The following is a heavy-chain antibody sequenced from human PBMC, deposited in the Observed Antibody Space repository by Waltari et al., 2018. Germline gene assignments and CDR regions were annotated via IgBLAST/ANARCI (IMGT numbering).Heavy chain of an antibody. J-gene: IGHJ4*02. CDR3: VRENIAAAGLES. D-gene: IGHD6-13*01. Sequence: EVQLVESGGGLVQPGGSLRLSCVASGFFFSTNWMDWVRQAPGKGLVWVSRINSDGSSTTYADSVKGQFTISRDNAKNTLYLHMSSLRAEDTAVYYCVRENIAAAGLESWGQGTLVTVSS. CDR1: GFFFSTNW. CDR2: INSDGSST. V-gene: IGHV3-74*01.